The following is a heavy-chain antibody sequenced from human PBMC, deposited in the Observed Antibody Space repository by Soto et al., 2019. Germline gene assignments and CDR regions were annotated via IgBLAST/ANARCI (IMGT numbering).Heavy chain of an antibody. J-gene: IGHJ5*02. Sequence: PGGSLRLSCAASGFTFSSYGIHWVRQAPGKGLEWVAVISNDGSNKYYADSVKGRITISRDNSKNTLYLQMNSLRAEDTAVYYCAKDRGKDYGDNWFDPWGQGTLVTVSS. CDR2: ISNDGSNK. CDR1: GFTFSSYG. V-gene: IGHV3-30*18. D-gene: IGHD4-17*01. CDR3: AKDRGKDYGDNWFDP.